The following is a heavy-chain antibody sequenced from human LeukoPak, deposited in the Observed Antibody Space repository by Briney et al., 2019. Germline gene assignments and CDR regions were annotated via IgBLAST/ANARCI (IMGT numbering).Heavy chain of an antibody. J-gene: IGHJ5*02. CDR2: IKQDGSEK. CDR3: ARKSSIAIYNNWFDP. V-gene: IGHV3-7*01. Sequence: GGSLRLSREASGFTFSSYWMSWVRQAPGKGLEWVANIKQDGSEKYYVDSVKGRFTISRDNAKNSLYLQMNSPKAEDTAVYYCARKSSIAIYNNWFDPWGQGTLVTVSS. CDR1: GFTFSSYW. D-gene: IGHD3-3*01.